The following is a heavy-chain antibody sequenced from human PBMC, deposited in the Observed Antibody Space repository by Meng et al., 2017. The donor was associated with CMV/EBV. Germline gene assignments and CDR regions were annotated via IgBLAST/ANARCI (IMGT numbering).Heavy chain of an antibody. Sequence: LRPSCTVSGGSISSYYWSWIRQPPGKGLEWIGYIYYSGSTNYNPSLKSRVTISVDTSKNQFSLKLSSVTAADTAVYYCARVGDVLRFLESSWYFDLWGRGTLVTVSS. V-gene: IGHV4-59*01. D-gene: IGHD3-3*01. CDR1: GGSISSYY. CDR2: IYYSGST. J-gene: IGHJ2*01. CDR3: ARVGDVLRFLESSWYFDL.